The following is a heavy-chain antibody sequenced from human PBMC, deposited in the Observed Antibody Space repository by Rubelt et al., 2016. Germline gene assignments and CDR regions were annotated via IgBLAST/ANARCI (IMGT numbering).Heavy chain of an antibody. CDR1: GGTFSSYA. V-gene: IGHV1-69*11. J-gene: IGHJ4*02. CDR3: ARKSYGDTGYYFDY. Sequence: QVQLVQSGAEVKKPGSSVKVSCKASGGTFSSYAISWVRQAPGQGLEWMGKIIPSLGTANYAQKFQGRGTITADESTSTAYMELSSLRSEDTAVYYCARKSYGDTGYYFDYWGQGTLVTVSS. D-gene: IGHD4-17*01. CDR2: IIPSLGTA.